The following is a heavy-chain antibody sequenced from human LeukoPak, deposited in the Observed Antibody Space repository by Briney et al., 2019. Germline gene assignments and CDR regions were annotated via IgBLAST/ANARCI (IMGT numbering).Heavy chain of an antibody. D-gene: IGHD3-3*01. Sequence: SETLSLTCAVYGGSFSGYYWSWIRQPPGKGLEWIGEINHSGSTNYNPSLKSRVTISVDTSKNQFPLKLSSVTAADTAVYYCARVRLRFLEWLNDYFDYWGQGTLVTVSS. V-gene: IGHV4-34*01. CDR3: ARVRLRFLEWLNDYFDY. CDR2: INHSGST. CDR1: GGSFSGYY. J-gene: IGHJ4*02.